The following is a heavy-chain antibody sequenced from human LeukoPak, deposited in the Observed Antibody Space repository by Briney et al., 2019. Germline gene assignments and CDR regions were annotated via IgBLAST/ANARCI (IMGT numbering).Heavy chain of an antibody. Sequence: PGGSLRLSCAASGFTFSSYDMHWVRQATGKGLEWVSAIGTAGDTYYPGSVKGRFTIPRENAKNSLYLQMNSLRAGDTAVYYCARRCRSYSSGWYYDYWGQGTLVTVSS. CDR1: GFTFSSYD. CDR3: ARRCRSYSSGWYYDY. J-gene: IGHJ4*02. V-gene: IGHV3-13*01. CDR2: IGTAGDT. D-gene: IGHD6-19*01.